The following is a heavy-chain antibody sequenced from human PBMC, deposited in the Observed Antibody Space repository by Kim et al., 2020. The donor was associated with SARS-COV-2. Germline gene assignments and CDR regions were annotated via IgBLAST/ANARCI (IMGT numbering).Heavy chain of an antibody. CDR3: ASIGSWGSWFDP. Sequence: NYSPSFQGHVTISADKSISTAYLQWSSLKASDTAMYYCASIGSWGSWFDPWGQGTLVTVSS. V-gene: IGHV5-10-1*01. D-gene: IGHD3-16*01. J-gene: IGHJ5*02.